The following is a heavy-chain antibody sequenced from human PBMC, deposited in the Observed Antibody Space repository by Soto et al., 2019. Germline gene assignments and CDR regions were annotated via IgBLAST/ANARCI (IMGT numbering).Heavy chain of an antibody. V-gene: IGHV4-59*08. CDR2: VHHSWGS. Sequence: QVQLQESGPGLVKPSETLSLSCTVSGGSISSYYWSWFRQSPGKRMEWIGYVHHSWGSSYNPSLQSRVAISLDTCKSQFSLKVPSVTATDTAVYYCARQGFGPLHGLVDVWGQGTTVTVSS. CDR1: GGSISSYY. D-gene: IGHD3-10*01. CDR3: ARQGFGPLHGLVDV. J-gene: IGHJ6*02.